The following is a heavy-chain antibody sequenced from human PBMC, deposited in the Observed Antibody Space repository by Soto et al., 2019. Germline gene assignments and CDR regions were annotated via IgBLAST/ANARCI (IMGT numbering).Heavy chain of an antibody. V-gene: IGHV4-34*01. J-gene: IGHJ2*01. D-gene: IGHD4-17*01. CDR1: GGSFSGYY. Sequence: QVQLQQWGAGLLKPSETLSLTCAVYGGSFSGYYWSWIRQPPGKGLEWIGEINHSGSTNYNPSLKSRATISVETSKNQFSLKLSSVTSADTAVYYCARATTVTTLYFALWGRGTLVTVSS. CDR3: ARATTVTTLYFAL. CDR2: INHSGST.